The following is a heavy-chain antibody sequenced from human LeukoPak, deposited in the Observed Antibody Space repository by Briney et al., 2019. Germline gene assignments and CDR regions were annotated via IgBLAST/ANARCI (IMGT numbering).Heavy chain of an antibody. J-gene: IGHJ3*02. CDR1: RFTFSDFY. V-gene: IGHV3-11*04. CDR3: ARGYSRAAFDI. Sequence: GGSLRLSCAASRFTFSDFYMSWIRQAPGKGLEWVSFISSTGGTIYYADSVKGRFTVSRDNGKNSLLLQMNSLRGEDTALYYCARGYSRAAFDIWGQGTVVAVSS. CDR2: ISSTGGTI. D-gene: IGHD2-15*01.